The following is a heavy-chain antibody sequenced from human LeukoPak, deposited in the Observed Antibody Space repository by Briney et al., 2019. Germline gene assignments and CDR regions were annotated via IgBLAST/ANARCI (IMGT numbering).Heavy chain of an antibody. CDR2: IKQEGREK. V-gene: IGHV3-7*01. J-gene: IGHJ3*02. Sequence: PGGSLRLSCSASGFTFSSYWMSWVRQAPGKGLEWVANIKQEGREKYYVDSVKGRFTDFRDNAKNSLSLQMNSLRAEDTAVYYCARDADLGATITGAFDIWGQGTMVTVSS. CDR3: ARDADLGATITGAFDI. D-gene: IGHD5-24*01. CDR1: GFTFSSYW.